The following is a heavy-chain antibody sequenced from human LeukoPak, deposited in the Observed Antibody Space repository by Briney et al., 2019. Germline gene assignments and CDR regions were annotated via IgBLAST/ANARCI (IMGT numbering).Heavy chain of an antibody. J-gene: IGHJ4*02. D-gene: IGHD7-27*01. CDR3: TRDFYDLTGQD. Sequence: GGSLRLSCVLSGFTFRDAWLSWVRQVPGKGLEWVGRIKSKVDGGTRDYGAPAKDRFTISRDDSKSTVFLQLSSLTTADTGAYYCTRDFYDLTGQDWGQGTLVTVSS. CDR2: IKSKVDGGTR. CDR1: GFTFRDAW. V-gene: IGHV3-15*01.